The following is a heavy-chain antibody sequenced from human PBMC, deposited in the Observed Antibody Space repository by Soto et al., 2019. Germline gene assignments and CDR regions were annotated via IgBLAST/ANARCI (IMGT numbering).Heavy chain of an antibody. CDR2: ISYDGNNK. CDR3: AKSVYNWNDGFFDY. D-gene: IGHD1-1*01. Sequence: QVQLVESGGGVVQPGRSLRLSCAASGFTFSTYGMHWVHQAPGKGLEWVAVISYDGNNKYYADSVKGRFTISRDNSKNTLYVQMSSLRAEDTAVYYCAKSVYNWNDGFFDYWGQGTLVTVSS. V-gene: IGHV3-30*18. J-gene: IGHJ4*02. CDR1: GFTFSTYG.